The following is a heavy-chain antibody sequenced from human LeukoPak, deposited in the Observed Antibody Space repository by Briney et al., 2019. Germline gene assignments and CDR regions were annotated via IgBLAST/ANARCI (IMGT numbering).Heavy chain of an antibody. Sequence: SQTLSLTCAVSGGSISSGGYSWSWIRQPPGKGLEWIGYIYHSGSTYYNPSLKSRVTISVDRSKNQFSLKLSSVTAADTAVYYCARGEEYCGGDCSPVFDPWGQGTLVTVSS. CDR3: ARGEEYCGGDCSPVFDP. J-gene: IGHJ5*02. V-gene: IGHV4-30-2*01. CDR1: GGSISSGGYS. CDR2: IYHSGST. D-gene: IGHD2-21*02.